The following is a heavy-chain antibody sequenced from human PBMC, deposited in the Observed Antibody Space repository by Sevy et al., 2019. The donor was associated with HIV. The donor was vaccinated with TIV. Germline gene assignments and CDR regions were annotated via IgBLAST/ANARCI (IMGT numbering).Heavy chain of an antibody. Sequence: GGSLRLSCTASGFSFGDYAMNWVRQAPGKGLEWVAFLKNKARGGTLDHAASVKGRFTISRDDSKSIVYLQMNDLRTEEKGRYYCTGGKGAQSIFGYWGQGALVTVSS. J-gene: IGHJ4*02. D-gene: IGHD3-16*01. V-gene: IGHV3-49*04. CDR2: LKNKARGGTL. CDR1: GFSFGDYA. CDR3: TGGKGAQSIFGY.